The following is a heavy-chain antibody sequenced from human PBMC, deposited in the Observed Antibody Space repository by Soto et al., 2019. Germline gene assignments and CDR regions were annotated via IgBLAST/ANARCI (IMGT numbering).Heavy chain of an antibody. V-gene: IGHV1-58*02. J-gene: IGHJ6*03. D-gene: IGHD3-22*01. CDR3: AASGYPYYYYYMDV. CDR2: IVVGSGNT. CDR1: GFTFTSSA. Sequence: ASVKVSCKASGFTFTSSAMQWVRQARGQRLEWIGWIVVGSGNTNYAQKFQERVTITRDMSTSTAYMELSSLRSEDTAVYYCAASGYPYYYYYMDVWGKGTTVTVSS.